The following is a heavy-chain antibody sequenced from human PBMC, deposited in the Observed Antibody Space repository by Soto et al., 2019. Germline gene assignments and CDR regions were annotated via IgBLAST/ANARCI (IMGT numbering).Heavy chain of an antibody. CDR3: ARLSRPNYYDTSGFFTDNWFDP. V-gene: IGHV1-69*01. CDR2: IIPIVETP. D-gene: IGHD3-22*01. Sequence: QVQLVQSGAEVKKPGSSMKVSCKASGGTFNSYDINWVRQAPGQGLEWMGGIIPIVETPKYAQKFQGRVTITADESTNTDYMELSSLRSEDTAMYYCARLSRPNYYDTSGFFTDNWFDPWGQGTLVTVSS. J-gene: IGHJ5*02. CDR1: GGTFNSYD.